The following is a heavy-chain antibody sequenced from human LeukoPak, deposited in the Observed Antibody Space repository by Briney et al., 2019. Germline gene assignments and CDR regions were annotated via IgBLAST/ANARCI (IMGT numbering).Heavy chain of an antibody. J-gene: IGHJ4*02. V-gene: IGHV4-59*01. CDR3: ARSECRDGSCYPIDY. Sequence: PSETLSLTCTVSGGSISRYYWSWIRQPPGKGLEWIGYIFYTGFTNYNPSLESRVTISIDTSENQLSLRLSSMTAADTAMYYCARSECRDGSCYPIDYWGRGTLVTVSS. CDR1: GGSISRYY. CDR2: IFYTGFT. D-gene: IGHD2-15*01.